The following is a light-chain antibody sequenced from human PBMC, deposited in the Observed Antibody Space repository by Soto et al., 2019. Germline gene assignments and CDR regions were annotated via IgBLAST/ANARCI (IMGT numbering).Light chain of an antibody. J-gene: IGKJ5*01. V-gene: IGKV3-20*01. CDR3: QQYTGPPMT. CDR2: AAS. CDR1: QSISSR. Sequence: IVMTQFPGTLSLSPGERVTLWGMASQSISSRLAWYQQKPGQAPRLLIYAASTRAAGIPDRFSGSGSGTDFTLTITSLQPEDFAVYYCQQYTGPPMTFGHGTRLDIK.